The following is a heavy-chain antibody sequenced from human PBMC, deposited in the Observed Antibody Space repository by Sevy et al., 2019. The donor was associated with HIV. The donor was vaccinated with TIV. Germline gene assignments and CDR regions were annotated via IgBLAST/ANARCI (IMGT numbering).Heavy chain of an antibody. Sequence: ASVKVSCKASGYTFTNYYMHWVRQAPGQGLEWMGIINPSDVSTVYAQKFQGRVTMTRDTSTSTVYMELSSLRSDDTAVYYCGRTSPIGGFDYWGQGALVTVSS. V-gene: IGHV1-46*03. CDR3: GRTSPIGGFDY. D-gene: IGHD3-16*01. CDR1: GYTFTNYY. CDR2: INPSDVST. J-gene: IGHJ4*02.